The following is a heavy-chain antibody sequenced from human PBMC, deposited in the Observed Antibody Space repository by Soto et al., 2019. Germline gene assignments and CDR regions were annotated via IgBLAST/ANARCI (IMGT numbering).Heavy chain of an antibody. V-gene: IGHV3-74*01. D-gene: IGHD6-19*01. CDR3: ARRGAVAGLHY. CDR1: GFTFSSYW. Sequence: EVQLVESGGGLVQPGGSLRVSCAASGFTFSSYWMHWVRQAPGKGLVWVSRINSDGSSTSYADSVKGRFTISRDNAKNTLYLHMNSLRAADTAIYYCARRGAVAGLHYWGQGTLVTVSS. J-gene: IGHJ4*02. CDR2: INSDGSST.